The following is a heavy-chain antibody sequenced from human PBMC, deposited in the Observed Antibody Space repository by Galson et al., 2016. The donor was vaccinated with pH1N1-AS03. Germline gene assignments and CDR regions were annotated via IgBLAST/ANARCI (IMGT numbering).Heavy chain of an antibody. J-gene: IGHJ4*02. D-gene: IGHD3-9*01. Sequence: PALVKPTQTLTLTCTFSGFSITTSGVRMTWIRQPPGKALEWLALIYWDDDKRYNSSLKSRLTITKDTSKNQVVLTMTNMDPVDTATYYCARTAGWLPDFWGQGTLVTFSS. CDR3: ARTAGWLPDF. V-gene: IGHV2-5*08. CDR2: IYWDDDK. CDR1: GFSITTSGVR.